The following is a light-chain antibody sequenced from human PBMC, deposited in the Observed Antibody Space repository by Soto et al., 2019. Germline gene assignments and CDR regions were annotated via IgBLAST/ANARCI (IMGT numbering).Light chain of an antibody. CDR1: QAVPNN. CDR3: QQGKSYPRT. Sequence: DVHWTQCPSFLSASVGDRVTITCRPSQAVPNNMAWYQQKPGKPPKLLIYEESTLHSGVPSRFSGRKSGTQFTLTIDSLQPEDFATYYCQQGKSYPRTLGGGTKVDSK. CDR2: EES. J-gene: IGKJ4*01. V-gene: IGKV1-9*01.